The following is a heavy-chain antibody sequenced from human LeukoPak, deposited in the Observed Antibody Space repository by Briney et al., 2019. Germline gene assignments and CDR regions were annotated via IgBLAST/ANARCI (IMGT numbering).Heavy chain of an antibody. Sequence: ASVKVSCRVSGNTFTDLSMNWVRQAPGKGLEWMGGFDPEDVETIYAQKFHRRATMTENTSTATAYMDLSSPRPDDTAVYYCATDFYRGRQFDYWGQGTLVTVSS. V-gene: IGHV1-24*01. CDR3: ATDFYRGRQFDY. D-gene: IGHD2/OR15-2a*01. CDR2: FDPEDVET. J-gene: IGHJ4*02. CDR1: GNTFTDLS.